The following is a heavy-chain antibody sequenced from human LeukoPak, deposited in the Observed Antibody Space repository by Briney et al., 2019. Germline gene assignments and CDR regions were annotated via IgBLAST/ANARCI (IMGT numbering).Heavy chain of an antibody. D-gene: IGHD6-13*01. V-gene: IGHV3-66*02. Sequence: GGSLRLSCAASGFTVSSNYMSWVRQAPGKGLEWVSVIYSGGSTYYADSVKGRFTISRDNSKNTLYLQMNSLGAEDTAVYYCAVHSSSWYENAFDIWGQGTMVTVSS. CDR2: IYSGGST. J-gene: IGHJ3*02. CDR1: GFTVSSNY. CDR3: AVHSSSWYENAFDI.